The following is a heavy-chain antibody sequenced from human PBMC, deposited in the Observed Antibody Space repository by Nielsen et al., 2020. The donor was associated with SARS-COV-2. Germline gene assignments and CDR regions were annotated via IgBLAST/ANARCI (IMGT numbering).Heavy chain of an antibody. V-gene: IGHV5-51*01. CDR2: IFPGDSDT. Sequence: GESLKISCKGSGYSFTSFWIGWVRQMPGKGLESVGIIFPGDSDTRYCPSFQGQVTVSADKSISTAYLQWNSLQASDTAIYYCARVRDGFNLFHYWGQGTLVTVSS. CDR3: ARVRDGFNLFHY. D-gene: IGHD5-24*01. CDR1: GYSFTSFW. J-gene: IGHJ4*02.